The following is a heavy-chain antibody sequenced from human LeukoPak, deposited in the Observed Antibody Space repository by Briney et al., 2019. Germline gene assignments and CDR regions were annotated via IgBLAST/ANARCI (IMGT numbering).Heavy chain of an antibody. CDR2: LNPNSDNT. V-gene: IGHV1-8*01. J-gene: IGHJ4*02. CDR1: GYTFTTYD. CDR3: GRAGSHDRQTIDF. D-gene: IGHD1-26*01. Sequence: GASVKVSCKTSGYTFTTYDINWVRQATGQGLEWMGWLNPNSDNTASAQSFQGRLTLTRNTSISTAYMELSSLRSEDTAIHYCGRAGSHDRQTIDFWGQGTLVSVSS.